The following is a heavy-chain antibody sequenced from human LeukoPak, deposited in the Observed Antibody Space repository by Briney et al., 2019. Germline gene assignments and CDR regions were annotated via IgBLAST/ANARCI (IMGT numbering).Heavy chain of an antibody. J-gene: IGHJ4*02. Sequence: SETLSLTCTVSGGSISSYYWSWIRQPPRKGLEWIGYIYYSGSTNYNPSLKSRVTISVDTSKNQFSLKLSSVTAADTAVYYCARHTPGGDPLRFLSPWGQGTLVTVSS. D-gene: IGHD3-3*01. CDR1: GGSISSYY. CDR3: ARHTPGGDPLRFLSP. CDR2: IYYSGST. V-gene: IGHV4-59*08.